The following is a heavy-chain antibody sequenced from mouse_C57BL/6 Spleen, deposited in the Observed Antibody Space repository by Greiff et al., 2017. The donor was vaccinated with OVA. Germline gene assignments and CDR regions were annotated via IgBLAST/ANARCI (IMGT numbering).Heavy chain of an antibody. CDR2: IYWDDDK. V-gene: IGHV8-12*01. CDR1: GFSLSTSGMG. CDR3: ARDYYGSSYGYFDV. J-gene: IGHJ1*03. D-gene: IGHD1-1*01. Sequence: VKLVESGPGILQSSQTLSLTCSFSGFSLSTSGMGVSWIRQPSGKGLEWLAPIYWDDDKRYNPSLKSRLTISKDTSRNQVFLKITSVDTADTATYYCARDYYGSSYGYFDVWGTGTTVTVAS.